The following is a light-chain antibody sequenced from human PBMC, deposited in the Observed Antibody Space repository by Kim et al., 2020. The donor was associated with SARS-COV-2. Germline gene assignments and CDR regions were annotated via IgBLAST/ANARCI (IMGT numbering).Light chain of an antibody. CDR2: DVS. CDR3: SSYTSSSTLV. Sequence: GQSITISCTRTNSDVGVYNYVSWYQQHPGKAPKLMIYDVSNRPSGVSNRFSGSKSGNTASLTISGLQAEDEADYYCSSYTSSSTLVFGTGTKVTVL. V-gene: IGLV2-14*03. CDR1: NSDVGVYNY. J-gene: IGLJ1*01.